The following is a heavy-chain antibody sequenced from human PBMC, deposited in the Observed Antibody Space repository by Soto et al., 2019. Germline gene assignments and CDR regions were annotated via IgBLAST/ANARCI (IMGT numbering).Heavy chain of an antibody. V-gene: IGHV1-46*01. Sequence: ASVKVSCKASGYTFTSYYMHWVRRAPGQGLEWMGIINPSGGSTSYAQKFQGRVTMTRDTSTSTVYMELSSLRSEDTAVYYCARGRGVYSSSRYNVFGYWGQGTLVTVSS. CDR1: GYTFTSYY. D-gene: IGHD6-13*01. CDR2: INPSGGST. CDR3: ARGRGVYSSSRYNVFGY. J-gene: IGHJ4*02.